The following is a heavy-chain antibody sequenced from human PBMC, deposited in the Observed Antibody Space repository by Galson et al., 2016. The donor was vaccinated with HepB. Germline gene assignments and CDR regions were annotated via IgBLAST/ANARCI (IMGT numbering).Heavy chain of an antibody. Sequence: CAASGFTFSSYAMNWVRQAPGKGLEWVSAIINSGYSTQYADSVKGRFTISRDNSKNTLYLQMTSLRAEDTAVYYCAKCLWIRGVYPFDPWGQGTLVTVSS. J-gene: IGHJ5*02. D-gene: IGHD3-10*01. CDR1: GFTFSSYA. V-gene: IGHV3-23*01. CDR2: IINSGYST. CDR3: AKCLWIRGVYPFDP.